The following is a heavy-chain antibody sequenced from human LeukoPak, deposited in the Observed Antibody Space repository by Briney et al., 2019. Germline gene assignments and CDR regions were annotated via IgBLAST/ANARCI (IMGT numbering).Heavy chain of an antibody. J-gene: IGHJ4*02. CDR2: IRSDGSTS. CDR1: GFTFSDHY. Sequence: GGSLRLSCAASGFTFSDHYMDWVRQAPGKGLQWVSHIRSDGSTSYCADSVRGRFTIPRDNSKNTVYLQMNSLRPEDTAVYYCVKDRGAYDLDSWGQGTLVTVSS. D-gene: IGHD4-17*01. CDR3: VKDRGAYDLDS. V-gene: IGHV3-30*02.